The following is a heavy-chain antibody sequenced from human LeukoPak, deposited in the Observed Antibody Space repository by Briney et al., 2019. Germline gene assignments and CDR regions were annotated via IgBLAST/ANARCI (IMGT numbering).Heavy chain of an antibody. D-gene: IGHD3-16*02. J-gene: IGHJ3*02. Sequence: SGPTLVNPTQTLMLTCTFSGFSLSTSGVGVGWIRQPPGKALEWLALIYWNDDKRYSPSLKSRLTITKDTSKNQVVLTMTNMDPVDTATYYCAHRRRLGRMITFGGVIGDAFDIWGQGTMVTVSS. CDR1: GFSLSTSGVG. CDR3: AHRRRLGRMITFGGVIGDAFDI. V-gene: IGHV2-5*01. CDR2: IYWNDDK.